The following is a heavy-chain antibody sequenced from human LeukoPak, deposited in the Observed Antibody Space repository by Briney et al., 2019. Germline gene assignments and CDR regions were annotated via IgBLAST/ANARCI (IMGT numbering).Heavy chain of an antibody. CDR1: GYSISSGYY. J-gene: IGHJ4*02. D-gene: IGHD6-13*01. Sequence: SETLSLTCTVSGYSISSGYYWGWIRQPPGKGLEWIGSIYHSGSTYYNPSLKSRVTISVDTSKNQFSLKLSSVTAADTAVYYCARSSEGYSSSWYDDYWGQGTQVTVSS. CDR3: ARSSEGYSSSWYDDY. CDR2: IYHSGST. V-gene: IGHV4-38-2*02.